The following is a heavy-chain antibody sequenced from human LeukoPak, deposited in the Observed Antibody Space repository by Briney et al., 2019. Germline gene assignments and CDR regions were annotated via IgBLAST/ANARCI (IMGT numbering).Heavy chain of an antibody. CDR1: GGTFSSYA. V-gene: IGHV1-69*05. J-gene: IGHJ6*03. CDR2: IIPIFGTA. CDR3: ARESAYIVATTYYYYYVDV. Sequence: GASVKVSCKASGGTFSSYAISWVRQAPGQGLEWMGGIIPIFGTANYAQKFQGRVSITTDESTSTAYMELSSLRSEDTAVYYCARESAYIVATTYYYYYVDVWGKGTTVTVSS. D-gene: IGHD5-12*01.